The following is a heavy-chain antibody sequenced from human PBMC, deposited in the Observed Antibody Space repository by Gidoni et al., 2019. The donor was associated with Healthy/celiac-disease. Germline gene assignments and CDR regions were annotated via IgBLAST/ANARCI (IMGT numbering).Heavy chain of an antibody. Sequence: QVQLVQSGAEVKKPGSSVKVSCKASGGTFSSYAISWVRQAPGQGLGWMGGIIPIFGTANYAQKFQGRVTITADESTSTAYMELSSLRSEDTAVYYCARGYPYDSSGPGTLTFDYWGQGTLVTVSS. V-gene: IGHV1-69*01. J-gene: IGHJ4*02. CDR1: GGTFSSYA. CDR3: ARGYPYDSSGPGTLTFDY. CDR2: IIPIFGTA. D-gene: IGHD3-22*01.